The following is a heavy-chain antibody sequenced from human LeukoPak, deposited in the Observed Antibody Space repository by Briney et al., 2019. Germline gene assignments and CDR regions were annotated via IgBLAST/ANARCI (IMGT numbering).Heavy chain of an antibody. CDR3: AKHIYGVVSIQQ. Sequence: PGGSLRLSCAASGFTFRDAWMTWVRQAPGKGLEGVGRIRSRADGGTPEYATAVEGRFTIPRDDSTNTLYLHMSNVKTEDTAVYYCAKHIYGVVSIQQWGQGTLVTVSS. CDR1: GFTFRDAW. D-gene: IGHD3-3*01. V-gene: IGHV3-15*01. J-gene: IGHJ1*01. CDR2: IRSRADGGTP.